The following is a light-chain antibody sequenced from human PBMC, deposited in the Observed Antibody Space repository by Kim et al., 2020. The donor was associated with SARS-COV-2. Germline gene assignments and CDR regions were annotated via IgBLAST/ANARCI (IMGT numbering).Light chain of an antibody. Sequence: DIQMTQSPSSLSASVGDRVTITCQASQDIGNYLNWYQHKPGKPPKLLIYDASNLEAGVPTRFSGSGSGTDFALTISSLQPEDIATYYCQQYDTRPPVTFGGGTKVDIK. CDR1: QDIGNY. CDR3: QQYDTRPPVT. CDR2: DAS. J-gene: IGKJ4*01. V-gene: IGKV1-33*01.